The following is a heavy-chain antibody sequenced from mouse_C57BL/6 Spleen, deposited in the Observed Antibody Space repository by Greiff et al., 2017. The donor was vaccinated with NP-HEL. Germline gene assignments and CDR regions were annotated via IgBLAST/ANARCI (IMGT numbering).Heavy chain of an antibody. CDR2: INPSNGGT. CDR3: AKGADGYPYWYFDV. D-gene: IGHD2-3*01. CDR1: GYTFTSYW. Sequence: QVQLQQPGTELVKPGASVKLSCKASGYTFTSYWMHWVKQRPGQGLEWIGNINPSNGGTNYNEKFKSKATLTVDKSSSTAYMQLSSRTSEDSAVNYCAKGADGYPYWYFDVWGTGTTVTVSS. V-gene: IGHV1-53*01. J-gene: IGHJ1*03.